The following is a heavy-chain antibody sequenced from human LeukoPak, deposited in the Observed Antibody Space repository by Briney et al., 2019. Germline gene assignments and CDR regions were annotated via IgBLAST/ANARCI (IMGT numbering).Heavy chain of an antibody. Sequence: ASVKVSCKASGYTFTSYYMHWVRQAPGQGLEWMGIINPSGGSTSYAQKFQGRVTMTRDTSTSTVYMELSSLRSEDTAVYYCARXXYYDSSGYYGRFDPWGQGTLVTVSS. CDR3: ARXXYYDSSGYYGRFDP. D-gene: IGHD3-22*01. CDR1: GYTFTSYY. J-gene: IGHJ5*02. CDR2: INPSGGST. V-gene: IGHV1-46*01.